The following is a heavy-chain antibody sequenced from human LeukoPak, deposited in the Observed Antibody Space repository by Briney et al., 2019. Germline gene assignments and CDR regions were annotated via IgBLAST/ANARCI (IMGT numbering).Heavy chain of an antibody. CDR2: IYYSGST. D-gene: IGHD2-2*01. CDR1: GGSISSYY. CDR3: ARDCSSTSCPRGGYYGMDV. Sequence: SETLSLTCTVSGGSISSYYWSWIRQPPGKGLEWIGYIYYSGSTNYNPSLKGRVTISVDTSKNQFSLKLSSVTAADTAVYYCARDCSSTSCPRGGYYGMDVWGKGTTVTVSS. J-gene: IGHJ6*04. V-gene: IGHV4-59*01.